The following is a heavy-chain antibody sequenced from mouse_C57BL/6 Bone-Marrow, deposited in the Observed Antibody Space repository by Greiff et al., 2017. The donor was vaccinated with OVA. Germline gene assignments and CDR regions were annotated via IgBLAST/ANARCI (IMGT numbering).Heavy chain of an antibody. CDR2: IYPRSGNT. J-gene: IGHJ3*01. D-gene: IGHD2-2*01. CDR1: GYTFTSYG. CDR3: ALSTMVTEAWFAY. V-gene: IGHV1-81*01. Sequence: VQLQQSGAELARPGASVKLSCKASGYTFTSYGISWVKQRTGQGLEWIGEIYPRSGNTYYNEKFKGQATLTADKSSSTAYMELRSLTSEDSAVYFCALSTMVTEAWFAYWGQGTLVTVSA.